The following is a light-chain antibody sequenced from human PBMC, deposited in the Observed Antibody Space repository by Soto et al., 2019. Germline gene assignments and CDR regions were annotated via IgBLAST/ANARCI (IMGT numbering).Light chain of an antibody. Sequence: QSALTQPASVSGSPGQSITISCTGTSSDVGGYNYVSWYQQHPGKAPKLMIYEVSHRPSGVSNRFSGSKSGNTASLTISGLQAEDEADYYCSSYTSSSTPRYVFGSGTKVTVL. CDR2: EVS. J-gene: IGLJ1*01. CDR3: SSYTSSSTPRYV. V-gene: IGLV2-14*01. CDR1: SSDVGGYNY.